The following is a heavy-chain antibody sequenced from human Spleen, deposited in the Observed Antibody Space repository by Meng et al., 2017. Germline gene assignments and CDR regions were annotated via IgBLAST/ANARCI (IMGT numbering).Heavy chain of an antibody. V-gene: IGHV1-2*06. CDR3: ARDEDISAAGKLFGDY. CDR1: GYTFPDYW. Sequence: VERVEAGAEVKQPGASMKVSCKASGYTFPDYWLHWVRRAPGQGLEWMGRINPKSGDTHYAQRFQGRVTMTGDTSISTAYMELSGLRSDDTAMYYCARDEDISAAGKLFGDYWGQGTLVTVSS. J-gene: IGHJ4*02. CDR2: INPKSGDT. D-gene: IGHD6-13*01.